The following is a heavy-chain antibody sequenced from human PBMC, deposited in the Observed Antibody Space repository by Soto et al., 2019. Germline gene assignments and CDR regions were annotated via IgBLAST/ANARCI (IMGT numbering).Heavy chain of an antibody. Sequence: ASVKVSCKASGYSFTDYHIHWVRQAPGQGLEWLGRINPKSGGTSAAQKFQGWVTMTTDTSVSTASMELTRLTSDDTAIYYCARGDSTDCSNGVCSFFYNHDMDVWGQGTTVTVSS. CDR3: ARGDSTDCSNGVCSFFYNHDMDV. V-gene: IGHV1-2*04. D-gene: IGHD2-8*01. CDR1: GYSFTDYH. CDR2: INPKSGGT. J-gene: IGHJ6*02.